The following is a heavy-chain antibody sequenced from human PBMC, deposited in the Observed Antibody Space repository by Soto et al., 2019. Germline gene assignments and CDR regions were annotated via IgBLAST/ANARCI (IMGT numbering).Heavy chain of an antibody. CDR2: MNPNSGNT. CDR1: GYTFTSYD. V-gene: IGHV1-8*01. D-gene: IGHD1-26*01. Sequence: QVQLVQSGAEVKKPGASVKVSCKASGYTFTSYDINWVRQATGQGLEWMGWMNPNSGNTGYAQKLQGRVTVTRNTSISTAYMELSSLRSEDTAVYYCARVGSYSGSADAFDIWGQGTMVTVSS. CDR3: ARVGSYSGSADAFDI. J-gene: IGHJ3*02.